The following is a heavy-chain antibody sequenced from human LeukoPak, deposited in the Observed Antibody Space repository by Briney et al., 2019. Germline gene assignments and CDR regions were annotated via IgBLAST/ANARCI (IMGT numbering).Heavy chain of an antibody. Sequence: KPGGSLRLSCAASGFTFSSYSMNWVRQAPGKGLEWVSSISSSGSYIYYADSVKGRFTISRDNAKNSPYLQMNSLRAEDTAVYYCARVVGVAGNQHWGQGTLVTVSS. D-gene: IGHD6-19*01. CDR1: GFTFSSYS. V-gene: IGHV3-21*01. CDR2: ISSSGSYI. CDR3: ARVVGVAGNQH. J-gene: IGHJ1*01.